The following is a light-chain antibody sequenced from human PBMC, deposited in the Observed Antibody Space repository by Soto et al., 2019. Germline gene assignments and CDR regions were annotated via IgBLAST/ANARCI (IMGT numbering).Light chain of an antibody. CDR1: QDISSY. CDR3: QQLNDYPLT. V-gene: IGKV1-9*01. Sequence: DIQLTQSPSFPSASVGDRVTITCRAGQDISSYLAWYQQKPGKAPDLLIYAASTLQSGVPSRFSGSGSGTEFTLTISSLQPEDFATYYCQQLNDYPLTFGGGTKVEIK. CDR2: AAS. J-gene: IGKJ4*01.